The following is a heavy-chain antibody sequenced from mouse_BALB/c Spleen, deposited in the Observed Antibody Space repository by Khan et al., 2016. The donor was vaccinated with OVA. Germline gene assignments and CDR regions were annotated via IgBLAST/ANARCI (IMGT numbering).Heavy chain of an antibody. J-gene: IGHJ3*01. D-gene: IGHD2-14*01. CDR2: INPSNGYT. V-gene: IGHV1-4*01. Sequence: QIQLVQSGAELARPGASVKMSCKASGYTFTSYTIHWIKQRPGQGLEWIGYINPSNGYTNYNQKFKDKATLTADKSSITAYMQLSSLTSDDSAVFNGVRVGAYDRNDCWFAYWGQGTLVTVSA. CDR1: GYTFTSYT. CDR3: VRVGAYDRNDCWFAY.